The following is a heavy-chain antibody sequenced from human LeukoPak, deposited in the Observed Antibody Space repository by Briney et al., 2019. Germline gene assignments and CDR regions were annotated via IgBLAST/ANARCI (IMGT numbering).Heavy chain of an antibody. CDR2: INPNSGGT. D-gene: IGHD3-22*01. CDR3: ARLVYYYDSSGNDAFDI. V-gene: IGHV1-2*02. CDR1: GYTFTGYY. J-gene: IGHJ3*02. Sequence: ASVKVSCKASGYTFTGYYMHWVRQAPGQGLEWMGWINPNSGGTNYAQKFQGRVTMTRDTSTSTVYMELSSLRSEDTAVYYCARLVYYYDSSGNDAFDIWGQGTMVTVSS.